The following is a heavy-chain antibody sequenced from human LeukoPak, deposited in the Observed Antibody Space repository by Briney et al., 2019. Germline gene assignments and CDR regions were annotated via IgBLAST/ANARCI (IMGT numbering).Heavy chain of an antibody. D-gene: IGHD2-2*01. J-gene: IGHJ4*02. CDR2: INHSGST. Sequence: SGTLSLTCAVYGGSFSGYYLSWIRQPPGKGLEWIGEINHSGSTDYNPSLKSRVTISVDTSKNQFSLKLSSVTAADTAVYYCARGGDIVVVPAANCFDYWGQGTLVTVSS. CDR1: GGSFSGYY. CDR3: ARGGDIVVVPAANCFDY. V-gene: IGHV4-34*01.